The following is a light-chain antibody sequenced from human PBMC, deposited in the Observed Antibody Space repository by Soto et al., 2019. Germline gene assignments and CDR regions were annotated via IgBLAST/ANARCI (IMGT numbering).Light chain of an antibody. CDR3: QEYGSSRA. CDR1: QSVSSSY. CDR2: GTS. Sequence: EIALTQSPGTLSLSPGERATLSCRASQSVSSSYLAWYQQKPGQAPRLLIYGTSSRATGIPDRFSGSGSGTDFTLTISRLEPKDFAVYYCQEYGSSRAFGQGTKVEIK. J-gene: IGKJ1*01. V-gene: IGKV3-20*01.